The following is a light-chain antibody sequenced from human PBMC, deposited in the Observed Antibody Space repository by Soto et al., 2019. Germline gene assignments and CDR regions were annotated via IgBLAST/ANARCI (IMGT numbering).Light chain of an antibody. V-gene: IGLV1-44*01. CDR3: AAWDESLNGQV. Sequence: QSVLTQPPSVSGTPGQSVTIFCSGSSSNIGGQTVSWYQQLPGTAPNLLIYSGHQRPSGVPDRFSASKSGSSASLAISGLQSEDEGDYYCAAWDESLNGQVFGAGTKLTVL. CDR2: SGH. J-gene: IGLJ3*02. CDR1: SSNIGGQT.